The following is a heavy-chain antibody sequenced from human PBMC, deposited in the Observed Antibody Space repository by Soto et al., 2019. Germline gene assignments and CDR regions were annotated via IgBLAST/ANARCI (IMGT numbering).Heavy chain of an antibody. CDR3: AKVHCSSASCYPNYYYYYGMDV. D-gene: IGHD2-2*01. V-gene: IGHV1-46*01. CDR2: INPSGGST. CDR1: GYTFTSYY. J-gene: IGHJ6*02. Sequence: ASVKVSCKASGYTFTSYYMHWVRQAPGQGLEWMGIINPSGGSTSYAQKFQGRVTMTRDTSTSTVYMELSSLRPEDTAVYYCAKVHCSSASCYPNYYYYYGMDVWGQGTTVTVSS.